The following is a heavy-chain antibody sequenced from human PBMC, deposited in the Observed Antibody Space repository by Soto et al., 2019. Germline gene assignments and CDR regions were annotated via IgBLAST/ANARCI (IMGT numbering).Heavy chain of an antibody. V-gene: IGHV4-31*03. CDR1: GGSISSGGYY. CDR3: GRGVVVAAPPQGWFDP. J-gene: IGHJ5*02. CDR2: IYYSGST. Sequence: QVQLQESGPGLVKPSQTLSLTCTVSGGSISSGGYYWSWIRQHPGKGLEWIGYIYYSGSTYYNPSPKSRFIISVDTSKNQFSLERGSVTAADGAVYYCGRGVVVAAPPQGWFDPRGQGTLVTVSS. D-gene: IGHD2-15*01.